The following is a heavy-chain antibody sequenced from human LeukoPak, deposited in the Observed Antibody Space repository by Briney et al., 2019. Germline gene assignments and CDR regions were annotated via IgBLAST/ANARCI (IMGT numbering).Heavy chain of an antibody. J-gene: IGHJ3*02. CDR3: ARDRFEYYDSSGYSDAFDI. CDR2: IIPIFVTA. V-gene: IGHV1-69*05. Sequence: ASVKVSCKASGGTFSSYAISWVRQAPGQGREWMGRIIPIFVTANYAQTFHGIVTLTTDESTSTPSMQLSSLRSEDTAVYYCARDRFEYYDSSGYSDAFDIWGQGTMVTVSS. CDR1: GGTFSSYA. D-gene: IGHD3-22*01.